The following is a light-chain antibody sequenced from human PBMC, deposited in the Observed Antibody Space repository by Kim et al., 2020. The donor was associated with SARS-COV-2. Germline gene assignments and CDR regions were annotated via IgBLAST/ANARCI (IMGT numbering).Light chain of an antibody. CDR2: DAS. Sequence: LSPGERDTLSCRASQSVSSYLAWYQQNTGQAPRLLIYDASNRATGIPARFSGSGSGTDFTLTISSLEPEDFAVYYCQQRSNWPLTFGGGTKVDIK. J-gene: IGKJ4*01. V-gene: IGKV3-11*01. CDR3: QQRSNWPLT. CDR1: QSVSSY.